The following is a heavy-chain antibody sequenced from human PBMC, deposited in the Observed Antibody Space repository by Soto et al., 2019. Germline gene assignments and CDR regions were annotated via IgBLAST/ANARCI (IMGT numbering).Heavy chain of an antibody. CDR2: IIPIFGTA. CDR3: ASGSPTVVPHGPYNWFDH. CDR1: GGTFSSYA. Sequence: GASVKVSCKASGGTFSSYAISWVRQAPGQGLEWMGGIIPIFGTANYAQKFQGRVTMTADESTSTAYMELSSVRSEDTAVYYCASGSPTVVPHGPYNWFDHWGQGTLVTASS. V-gene: IGHV1-69*13. J-gene: IGHJ5*02. D-gene: IGHD4-17*01.